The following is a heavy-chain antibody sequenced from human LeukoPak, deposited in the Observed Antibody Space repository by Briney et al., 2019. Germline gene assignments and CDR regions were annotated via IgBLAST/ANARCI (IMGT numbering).Heavy chain of an antibody. CDR1: GYTFTTYY. Sequence: ASVKVSCKTSGYTFTTYYMHSMRQAPGQGLEWMGIINPSGGTTNYAQKFQGRVTMTRDTSTTTLYMELSSLRSEDTAVYYGARGRPGSGWSFDYWGQGTLVTVSS. D-gene: IGHD6-19*01. CDR3: ARGRPGSGWSFDY. CDR2: INPSGGTT. J-gene: IGHJ4*02. V-gene: IGHV1-46*01.